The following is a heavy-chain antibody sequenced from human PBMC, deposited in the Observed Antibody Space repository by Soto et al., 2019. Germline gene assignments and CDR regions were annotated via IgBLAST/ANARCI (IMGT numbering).Heavy chain of an antibody. J-gene: IGHJ4*02. Sequence: PGGSLRLSCAVSGFTLSTYAMSWVRQAPGKGLEYLSSISSSGASTYYADSVKGRFTISRDNSKNTLYLQMSSLRAEDTAVYYCVKDCYFDYWGQGTLVTVSS. CDR1: GFTLSTYA. CDR2: ISSSGAST. CDR3: VKDCYFDY. V-gene: IGHV3-64D*06.